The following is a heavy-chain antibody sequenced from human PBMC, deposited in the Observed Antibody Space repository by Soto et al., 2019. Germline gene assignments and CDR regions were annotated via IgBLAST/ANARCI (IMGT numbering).Heavy chain of an antibody. CDR3: ARGRSDDYFDY. D-gene: IGHD2-15*01. Sequence: EVQLVESGGGLVQPGGSLRLSCAASGFTFSGYYMTWVRQSPGRGLEWVGNIKQDGSEKYYVDSLKGRFTISRDNAKKSLYLQMHSLRVEDTAVYYCARGRSDDYFDYWGQGTLVTVFS. J-gene: IGHJ4*02. CDR1: GFTFSGYY. CDR2: IKQDGSEK. V-gene: IGHV3-7*01.